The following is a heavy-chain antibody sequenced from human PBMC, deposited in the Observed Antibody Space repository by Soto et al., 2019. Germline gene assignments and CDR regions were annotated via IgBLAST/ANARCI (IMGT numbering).Heavy chain of an antibody. J-gene: IGHJ4*02. CDR2: IYVSGST. D-gene: IGHD6-19*01. V-gene: IGHV4-4*07. CDR1: GASISNYY. Sequence: QVQLQESGPGLVKPSETLSLICNVSGASISNYYWSWVRQPAGKGLEWIGRIYVSGSTNYNPSLKSRVTMSVDTSKNQFSLKLNSVTAADTAVYYCARDPWNIAVAGPFDNWGQGTLVTVSS. CDR3: ARDPWNIAVAGPFDN.